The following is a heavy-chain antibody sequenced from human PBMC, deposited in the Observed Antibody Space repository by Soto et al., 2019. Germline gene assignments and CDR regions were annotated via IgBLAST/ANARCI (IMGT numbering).Heavy chain of an antibody. CDR2: SSYDGRET. D-gene: IGHD3-10*01. V-gene: IGHV3-30*03. CDR1: DFYFSSYG. J-gene: IGHJ4*02. CDR3: ARDSGWPILNFDN. Sequence: GGSLTLSCAASDFYFSSYGIHWVRQAPGKGLEWVAASSYDGRETFYADSAKGRFTVSKEMSKNTAFLQMNALRHEDTAVYFCARDSGWPILNFDNWGQGTPVTVSS.